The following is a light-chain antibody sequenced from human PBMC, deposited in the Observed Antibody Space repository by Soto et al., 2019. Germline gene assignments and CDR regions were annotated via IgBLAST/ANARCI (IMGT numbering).Light chain of an antibody. CDR2: GNS. J-gene: IGLJ3*02. CDR3: PSYDSSLSGWV. CDR1: SSNIGAGYD. V-gene: IGLV1-40*01. Sequence: QSVLTQPPSVSGAPGQRVTISCTGSSSNIGAGYDVHWYQQLPGTAPKLLIYGNSNRPSGVPDRFSGSKSGTSASLAITGLQAEDEADYCCPSYDSSLSGWVFGGGTKLTVL.